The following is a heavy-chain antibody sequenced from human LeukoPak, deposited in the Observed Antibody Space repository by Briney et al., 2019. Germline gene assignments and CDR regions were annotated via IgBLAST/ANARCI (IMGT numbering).Heavy chain of an antibody. D-gene: IGHD5-18*01. CDR2: IYYSGST. CDR3: ARISVDTAMGFDY. Sequence: SETLSLTCTVSGGSISSSSYYWGWIRQPPGKGLEWIGSIYYSGSTYYSPSLKSRVTISVDTSKNQFSLKLSSVTAADTAVYYCARISVDTAMGFDYWGQGTLVTVSS. J-gene: IGHJ4*02. V-gene: IGHV4-39*01. CDR1: GGSISSSSYY.